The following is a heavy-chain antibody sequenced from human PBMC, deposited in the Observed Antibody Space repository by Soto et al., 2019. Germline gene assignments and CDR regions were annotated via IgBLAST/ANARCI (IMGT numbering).Heavy chain of an antibody. V-gene: IGHV2-5*02. CDR3: AHRGPNCRSNTCYPY. Sequence: QITLKESGPTLVKPTQTLTLTCTFSGFSLTTTGVGVGWIRQPPGKALEWLALIYWDDDRRYSPSLKSRLTITKDTSKNQVVLTMTNMDPVDTATYYCAHRGPNCRSNTCYPYWGQGTLVTVSS. CDR1: GFSLTTTGVG. J-gene: IGHJ4*02. D-gene: IGHD2-2*01. CDR2: IYWDDDR.